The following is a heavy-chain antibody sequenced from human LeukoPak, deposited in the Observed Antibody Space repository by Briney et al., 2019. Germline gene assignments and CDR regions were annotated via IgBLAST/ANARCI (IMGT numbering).Heavy chain of an antibody. J-gene: IGHJ5*02. V-gene: IGHV4-4*07. Sequence: SETLSLTCTVSGGSIISYYWSWIRQPAGEGLEWIGRIYGTGTITYNPSLQRRVTMSVDTSKNEFPLKMSSVTAADTAVYYCTRDSGTTGEVKFDPWGQGTLVAVSS. D-gene: IGHD3-10*01. CDR3: TRDSGTTGEVKFDP. CDR2: IYGTGTI. CDR1: GGSIISYY.